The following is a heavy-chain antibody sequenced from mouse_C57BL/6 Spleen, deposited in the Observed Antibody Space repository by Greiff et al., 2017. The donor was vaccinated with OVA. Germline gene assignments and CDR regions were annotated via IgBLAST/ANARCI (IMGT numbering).Heavy chain of an antibody. CDR2: IYPGSGNT. Sequence: VKLMESGAELVRPGASVKLSCKASGYTFTDYYINWVKQRPGQGLEWIARIYPGSGNTYYNEKFKGKATLTAEKSSSTAYMQLSSLTSEDSAVYFCARASYGNYVAWFAYWGQGTLVTVSA. CDR1: GYTFTDYY. J-gene: IGHJ3*01. D-gene: IGHD2-1*01. CDR3: ARASYGNYVAWFAY. V-gene: IGHV1-76*01.